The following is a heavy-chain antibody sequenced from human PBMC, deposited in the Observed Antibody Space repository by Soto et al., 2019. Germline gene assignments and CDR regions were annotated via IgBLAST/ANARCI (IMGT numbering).Heavy chain of an antibody. Sequence: GESLNISCKGSGYSFTSCWIGWVRQMPGKGLEWMGIIYPGDSDTRYSPSFQGQVTISADKSISTAYLQWSSLKASDTAMYYCARSPVRYYYYYGMDVWGQGTTVTVSS. D-gene: IGHD2-8*01. J-gene: IGHJ6*02. CDR2: IYPGDSDT. CDR1: GYSFTSCW. CDR3: ARSPVRYYYYYGMDV. V-gene: IGHV5-51*01.